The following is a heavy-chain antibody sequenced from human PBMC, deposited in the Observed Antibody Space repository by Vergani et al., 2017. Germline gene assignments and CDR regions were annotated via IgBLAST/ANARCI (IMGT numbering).Heavy chain of an antibody. V-gene: IGHV3-21*04. CDR1: GFTFSSYS. CDR3: ARWDSSGYPYYYYYYMDV. J-gene: IGHJ6*03. CDR2: ISSSSSYI. Sequence: EVQLVESGGGLVKPGGSLRLSCAASGFTFSSYSMNWVRQAPGKGLEWVSSISSSSSYIYYADSVKGRFTISRDNSQNTLYLQMNSLRAEDTAVYYCARWDSSGYPYYYYYYMDVWGKGTTVTVSS. D-gene: IGHD3-22*01.